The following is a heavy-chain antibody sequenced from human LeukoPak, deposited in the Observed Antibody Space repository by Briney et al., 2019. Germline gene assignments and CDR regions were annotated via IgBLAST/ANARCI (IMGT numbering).Heavy chain of an antibody. CDR3: ARGRFPPWFGENMRGYMDV. CDR2: INHSGST. CDR1: GGPFSGYY. D-gene: IGHD3-10*01. Sequence: AEPLSLPCAVYGGPFSGYYWSWIRQPPGKGLEWIGEINHSGSTNYNPSLKSRATISVDTSKNQFSLKLSSVTAADTAVYYCARGRFPPWFGENMRGYMDVWGKGTTVTVSS. J-gene: IGHJ6*03. V-gene: IGHV4-34*01.